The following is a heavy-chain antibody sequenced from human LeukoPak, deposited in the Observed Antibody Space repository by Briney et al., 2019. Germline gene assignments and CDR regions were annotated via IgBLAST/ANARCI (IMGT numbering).Heavy chain of an antibody. CDR3: ARHVSAGASSYFQD. CDR2: IFYSGTT. V-gene: IGHV4-59*08. CDR1: GGSISSYY. J-gene: IGHJ1*01. Sequence: SETLTLTCTASGGSISSYYRSWIRQPPGKGLEWTGYIFYSGTTNYNPSLTSRVTISVDTSNNHCSLRLSSVTAADTAVYYCARHVSAGASSYFQDLIQGTLVTVSS. D-gene: IGHD1-26*01.